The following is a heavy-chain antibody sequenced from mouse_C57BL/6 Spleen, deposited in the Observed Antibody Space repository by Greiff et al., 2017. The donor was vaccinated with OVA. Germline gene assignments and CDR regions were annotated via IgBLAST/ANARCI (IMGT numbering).Heavy chain of an antibody. J-gene: IGHJ1*03. Sequence: VKVVESGPELVKPGASVKISCKASGYAFSSSWMNWVKQRPGKGLEWIGRIYPGDGDTNYNGKLKGKATLTADKSSSTAYMQLSSLTSEDSAVYFCARDYEGYFDVWGTGTTVTVSS. CDR3: ARDYEGYFDV. V-gene: IGHV1-82*01. CDR2: IYPGDGDT. D-gene: IGHD2-4*01. CDR1: GYAFSSSW.